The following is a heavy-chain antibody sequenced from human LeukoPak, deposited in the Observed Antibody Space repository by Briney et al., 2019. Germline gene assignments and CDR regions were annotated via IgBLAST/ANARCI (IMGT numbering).Heavy chain of an antibody. J-gene: IGHJ4*02. CDR2: ISGSGGST. CDR3: AKEAFTFGGVIAPFDY. Sequence: PGGSLRLSSAASGFIFSSYAMSWVRQAPGKGLEGVSAISGSGGSTYYADSVKGRFTISRDNSKNTLYLQMNSLRAEDTAVYYCAKEAFTFGGVIAPFDYWGQGTLVTVSS. V-gene: IGHV3-23*01. CDR1: GFIFSSYA. D-gene: IGHD3-16*02.